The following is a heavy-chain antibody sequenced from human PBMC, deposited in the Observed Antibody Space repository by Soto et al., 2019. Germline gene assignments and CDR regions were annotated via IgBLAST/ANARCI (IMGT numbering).Heavy chain of an antibody. D-gene: IGHD3-9*01. J-gene: IGHJ6*02. CDR3: ARDKGYDILTGYYYYGMDV. Sequence: GGSLRLSCAASGFTFSSYGMHWVRQAPGKGLEWVAVIWYDGSNKYYADSVKGRFTISRDNSKNTLYLQMNSLRAEDTAVYYCARDKGYDILTGYYYYGMDVWGQGNTVTVSS. V-gene: IGHV3-33*01. CDR2: IWYDGSNK. CDR1: GFTFSSYG.